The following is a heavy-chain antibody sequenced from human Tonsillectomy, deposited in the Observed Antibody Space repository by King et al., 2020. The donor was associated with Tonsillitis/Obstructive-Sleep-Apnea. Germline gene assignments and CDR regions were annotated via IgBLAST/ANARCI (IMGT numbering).Heavy chain of an antibody. Sequence: VQLVESGGGLVQPGGSLRLSCAASGFTFSSYWMSWVRQAPGKGLEWVANIKQDGSEKYYVDSVKGRFTISRDNAKNSLYLQMNSLRAEDTAVYYCAGDLGGYSGGYSDAFDIWGQGTMVTVSS. V-gene: IGHV3-7*01. CDR2: IKQDGSEK. J-gene: IGHJ3*02. D-gene: IGHD1-26*01. CDR3: AGDLGGYSGGYSDAFDI. CDR1: GFTFSSYW.